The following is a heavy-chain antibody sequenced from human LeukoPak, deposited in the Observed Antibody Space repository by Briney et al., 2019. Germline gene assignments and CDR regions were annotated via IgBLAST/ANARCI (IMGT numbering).Heavy chain of an antibody. V-gene: IGHV3-48*03. CDR3: ARGYGSSGYYPEVYFDY. D-gene: IGHD3-22*01. J-gene: IGHJ4*02. CDR2: ISTSGDTI. Sequence: GGSLTLSCAASGFTFSSYEMNWVSQAPGKGLEWDSYISTSGDTIYYADPAKGRFTISRDNAKNSLYLQMNSLRAEETAVYYGARGYGSSGYYPEVYFDYWGQGTLVTVSS. CDR1: GFTFSSYE.